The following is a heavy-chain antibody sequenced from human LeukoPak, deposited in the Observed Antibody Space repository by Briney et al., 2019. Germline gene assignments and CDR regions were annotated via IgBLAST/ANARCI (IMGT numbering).Heavy chain of an antibody. D-gene: IGHD3-3*01. J-gene: IGHJ6*03. CDR2: INTGNGNT. CDR1: GYTFTNYA. Sequence: GASVKVSCKASGYTFTNYAMHWVRQAPGQRLEWMGWINTGNGNTKYSQEFQGRVTITRDTSANTAYMELSSLRSEDTAVYYCARDYYDFWSGYYYYYMDVWGKGTTVTVSS. CDR3: ARDYYDFWSGYYYYYMDV. V-gene: IGHV1-3*03.